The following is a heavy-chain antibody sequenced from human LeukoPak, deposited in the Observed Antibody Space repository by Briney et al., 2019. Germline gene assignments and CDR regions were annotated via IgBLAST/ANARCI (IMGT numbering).Heavy chain of an antibody. D-gene: IGHD6-13*01. CDR2: IRTKANTYAT. CDR3: TTSYSGNSWYDWFGP. J-gene: IGHJ5*02. Sequence: GWSLRLSCAASGFTFSGSSIHWVRQASGKGLEWVGLIRTKANTYATAYAASVTGRFTISRDDSKTTSYLQMNSLKTEDTALYFCTTSYSGNSWYDWFGPWGQGTLVTVSS. V-gene: IGHV3-73*01. CDR1: GFTFSGSS.